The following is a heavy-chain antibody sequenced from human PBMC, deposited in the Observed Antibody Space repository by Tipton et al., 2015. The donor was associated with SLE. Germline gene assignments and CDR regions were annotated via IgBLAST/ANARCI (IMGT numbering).Heavy chain of an antibody. D-gene: IGHD2-21*01. CDR2: IYSGGST. Sequence: SLRLSCAASGFTVSSNYMSWVRQAPGKGLEWVSVIYSGGSTYYADSVKGRFTISRDNSKNTLYLQMNSLRAEDTAVYYCAGGDFEAQDAFDFWGQGTMVAV. CDR1: GFTVSSNY. CDR3: AGGDFEAQDAFDF. V-gene: IGHV3-53*05. J-gene: IGHJ3*01.